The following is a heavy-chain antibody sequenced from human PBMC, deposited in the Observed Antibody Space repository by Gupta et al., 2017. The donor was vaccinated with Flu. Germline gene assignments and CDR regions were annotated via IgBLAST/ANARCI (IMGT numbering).Heavy chain of an antibody. CDR1: GGAISSGGYY. V-gene: IGHV4-31*03. CDR2: IYDSGST. D-gene: IGHD5-18*01. Sequence: QMQLQESGPRLVKPSQTLSLTCNVSGGAISSGGYYWSWIRQSPGKGLEWIGYIYDSGSTSYNPSLKSRVTISLDISKNQFSLKLTSVTAADTAVYYCARDLGEETAMVLSLTFDIWGQGTMVTVSS. CDR3: ARDLGEETAMVLSLTFDI. J-gene: IGHJ3*02.